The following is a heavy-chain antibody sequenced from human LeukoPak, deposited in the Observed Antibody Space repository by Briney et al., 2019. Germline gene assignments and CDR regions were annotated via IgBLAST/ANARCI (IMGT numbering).Heavy chain of an antibody. CDR1: GFTFSTYG. CDR2: VWYDGSLK. J-gene: IGHJ4*02. CDR3: ARGDGGGGTHPFDY. Sequence: GGSLRLSCVASGFTFSTYGINWVRQAPGKGLECVAVVWYDGSLKYYRDSVKGRFTISRDNSKNTLYLQMNSLRVEDTAVYYCARGDGGGGTHPFDYWGQGTLVTVSS. D-gene: IGHD2-15*01. V-gene: IGHV3-33*01.